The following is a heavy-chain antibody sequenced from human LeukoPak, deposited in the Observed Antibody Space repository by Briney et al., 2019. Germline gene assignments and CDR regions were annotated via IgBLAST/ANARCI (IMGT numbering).Heavy chain of an antibody. CDR1: GYTFTGYY. J-gene: IGHJ4*02. Sequence: ASVKVSCKASGYTFTGYYIHWVRQAPGQGLEWMGWINPNSGGTNYAQKFQGRVTMTRGTSISTAYMELSRLRSDDTALYYCARGAGSPGNFDYWGQGTLVTVSS. CDR2: INPNSGGT. CDR3: ARGAGSPGNFDY. V-gene: IGHV1-2*02.